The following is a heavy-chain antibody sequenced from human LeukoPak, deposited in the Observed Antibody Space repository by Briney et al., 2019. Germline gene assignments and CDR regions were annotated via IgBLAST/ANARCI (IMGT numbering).Heavy chain of an antibody. J-gene: IGHJ4*02. CDR1: GYTFTSYG. CDR2: ISAYNGNT. D-gene: IGHD1-26*01. Sequence: GASVKVSCKASGYTFTSYGISWVRQAPGQGLEWMGWISAYNGNTNYAQKLQGRVTMTTDTSTSTAYMELRSLRSDDTAVYYCARGSGAGSQKVLFDYWGQGTLVTVSS. CDR3: ARGSGAGSQKVLFDY. V-gene: IGHV1-18*01.